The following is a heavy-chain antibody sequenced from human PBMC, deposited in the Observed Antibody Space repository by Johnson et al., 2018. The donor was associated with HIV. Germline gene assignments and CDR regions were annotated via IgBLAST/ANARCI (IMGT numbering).Heavy chain of an antibody. CDR3: AKDWYSSSSVGAFDI. Sequence: VQVVESGGGLVQPGGSLRLSCAASGFTVSSYYMTWVRQAPGKGLEWVSVFFGGDGTYYADSVRGRCIISRDNSKNTLYHQMNSLRAESTAVYYCAKDWYSSSSVGAFDIWGQGTMVTVSS. J-gene: IGHJ3*02. CDR1: GFTVSSYY. V-gene: IGHV3-66*01. D-gene: IGHD6-6*01. CDR2: FFGGDGT.